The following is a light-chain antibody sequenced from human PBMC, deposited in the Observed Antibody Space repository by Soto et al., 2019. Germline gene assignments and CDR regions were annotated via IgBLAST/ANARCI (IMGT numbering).Light chain of an antibody. J-gene: IGLJ2*01. CDR3: LSFDSSLSVV. V-gene: IGLV1-40*01. Sequence: QSALTQPPSVSGAPGQRVTISCTGSSSNIGAGYDVHWYQQLPGRAPKLLIYGNTNRPSGVPDRFSGSKSGTSASLAITGLQAEDEADYYCLSFDSSLSVVFGGGTNVTVL. CDR1: SSNIGAGYD. CDR2: GNT.